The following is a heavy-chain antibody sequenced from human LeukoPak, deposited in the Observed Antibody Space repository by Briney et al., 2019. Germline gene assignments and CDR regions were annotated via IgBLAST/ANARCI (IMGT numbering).Heavy chain of an antibody. CDR2: INHSGST. CDR1: GGSSSGYY. Sequence: SETLSLTCAVYGGSSSGYYWSWIRQPPGKGLEWIGEINHSGSTNYNSSLKSRVTISVDTSKNQFSLKLSSVTAADTAVYYCARTLRFGESGSDYWGQGTLVTVSS. V-gene: IGHV4-34*01. D-gene: IGHD3-10*01. J-gene: IGHJ4*02. CDR3: ARTLRFGESGSDY.